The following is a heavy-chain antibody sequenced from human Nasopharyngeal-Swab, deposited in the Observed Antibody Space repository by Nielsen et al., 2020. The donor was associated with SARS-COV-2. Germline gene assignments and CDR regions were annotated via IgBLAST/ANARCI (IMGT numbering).Heavy chain of an antibody. CDR1: GYTFTSYD. D-gene: IGHD3-3*01. J-gene: IGHJ4*02. V-gene: IGHV1-18*01. CDR3: ARDTYDFWSGYYDTFSYFDY. CDR2: MNPNSGNT. Sequence: ASVKVSCKASGYTFTSYDINWVRQATGQGLEWMGWMNPNSGNTNYAQKLQGRVTMTTDTSTSTAYMELRSLRSDDTAVYYCARDTYDFWSGYYDTFSYFDYWGQGTLVTVSS.